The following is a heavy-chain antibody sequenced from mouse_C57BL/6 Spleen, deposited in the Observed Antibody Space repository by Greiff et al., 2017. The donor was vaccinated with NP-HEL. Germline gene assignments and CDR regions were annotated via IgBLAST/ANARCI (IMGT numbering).Heavy chain of an antibody. CDR1: GFTFSSYG. CDR3: ARPYDGYYPLDY. D-gene: IGHD2-3*01. Sequence: EVQLVESGGDLVKPGGSLKLSCAASGFTFSSYGMSWVRQTPDKRLEWVATISSGGSYTYYPDSVKGRFTISRDNAKNTLYLQMSSLKSEDTAMYYCARPYDGYYPLDYWGQGTTLTVSS. CDR2: ISSGGSYT. J-gene: IGHJ2*01. V-gene: IGHV5-6*01.